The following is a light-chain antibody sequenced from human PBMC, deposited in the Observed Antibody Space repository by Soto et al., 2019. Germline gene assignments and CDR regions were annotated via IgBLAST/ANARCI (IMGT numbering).Light chain of an antibody. CDR2: GAS. V-gene: IGKV3D-15*01. CDR1: QSVSSN. Sequence: EIVMAQSPATLAVSPGERATLSCGASQSVSSNLAWYQQKPGQAPRLLIYGASTRATGIPARFSGSGSGTEFTLTISSLQSEDFAVYHCQQYNNWPAITFGQGTRLEI. J-gene: IGKJ5*01. CDR3: QQYNNWPAIT.